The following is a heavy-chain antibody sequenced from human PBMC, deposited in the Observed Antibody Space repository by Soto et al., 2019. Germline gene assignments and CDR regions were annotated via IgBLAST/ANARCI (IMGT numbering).Heavy chain of an antibody. CDR1: GGTFSTFS. CDR2: ISAYNGNT. D-gene: IGHD6-19*01. Sequence: ASVKVSCKASGGTFSTFSISWVRQASGQGLEWMGWISAYNGNTNYAQKLQGRVTMTTDTSTSTAYMELRSLRSDDTAVYYCARDGGWQPDYWGQGTLVTVSS. V-gene: IGHV1-18*01. J-gene: IGHJ4*02. CDR3: ARDGGWQPDY.